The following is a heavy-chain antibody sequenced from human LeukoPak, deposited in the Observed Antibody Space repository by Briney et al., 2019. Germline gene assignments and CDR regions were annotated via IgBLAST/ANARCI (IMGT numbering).Heavy chain of an antibody. J-gene: IGHJ6*02. CDR1: GFTFSSYW. Sequence: GGSLRLSCAASGFTFSSYWMHWVRHAPGKGLVWVSRINSDGSSTSYADSVKGRFTISRDNAKNTLYLQMNRLRAEDTAVYYCATGQGHGMDVWGQGTTVTVSS. CDR3: ATGQGHGMDV. V-gene: IGHV3-74*01. D-gene: IGHD1-14*01. CDR2: INSDGSST.